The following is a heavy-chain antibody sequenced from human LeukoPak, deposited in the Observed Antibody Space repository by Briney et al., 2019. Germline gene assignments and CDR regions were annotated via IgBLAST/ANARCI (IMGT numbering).Heavy chain of an antibody. CDR2: IYSGGST. CDR3: AFDYYDSSGYSH. CDR1: GFTVSSNY. Sequence: GGSLRLSCAASGFTVSSNYMSWVRQAPGKGLEWVSVIYSGGSTYYADSVKGRFTISRDNSKNTLYLQMNSLRAEDTAVYYCAFDYYDSSGYSHWGQGILVTVSS. D-gene: IGHD3-22*01. J-gene: IGHJ4*02. V-gene: IGHV3-53*01.